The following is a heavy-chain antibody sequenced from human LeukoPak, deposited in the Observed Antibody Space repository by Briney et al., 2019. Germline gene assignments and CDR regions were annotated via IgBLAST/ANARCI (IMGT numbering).Heavy chain of an antibody. CDR3: AKDYSSSLTNWFDP. J-gene: IGHJ5*02. D-gene: IGHD6-6*01. V-gene: IGHV3-23*01. Sequence: GGSLRLSCAASGFTFSSYAMSWVRQAPGKGLEWVSGISGGGGSTYHADSVKGRFTISRDNSKNTLYLQINSLRAEDTAVYYCAKDYSSSLTNWFDPWGQGTLVTVSS. CDR1: GFTFSSYA. CDR2: ISGGGGST.